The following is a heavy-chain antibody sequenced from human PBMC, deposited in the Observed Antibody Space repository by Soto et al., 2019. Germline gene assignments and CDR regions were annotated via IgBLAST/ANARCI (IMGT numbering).Heavy chain of an antibody. V-gene: IGHV4-34*01. CDR3: ARRIAVRNYYYYYGMDV. J-gene: IGHJ6*02. CDR1: GGSFSGYY. Sequence: SETLSLTCSVYGGSFSGYYWSWIRQPPGKGLEWIGEINHSGSTNYNPSLKSRVTISVDTSKNQFSLKLSSVTAADTAVYYCARRIAVRNYYYYYGMDVWGQGTTVTVSS. CDR2: INHSGST. D-gene: IGHD6-6*01.